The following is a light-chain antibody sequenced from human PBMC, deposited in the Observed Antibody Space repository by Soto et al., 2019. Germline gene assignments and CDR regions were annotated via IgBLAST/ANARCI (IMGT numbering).Light chain of an antibody. J-gene: IGKJ4*01. CDR2: KAS. CDR1: QSISSW. CDR3: QQYNSYPLT. Sequence: DIQMTQSPSTLSASVGDRVTITCRASQSISSWLAWYQQKPGKAPNRLIYKASSLESGVPSRFSGSGSGTEFTLTISSLQPDDFATYYGQQYNSYPLTFGGGTKVEIK. V-gene: IGKV1-5*03.